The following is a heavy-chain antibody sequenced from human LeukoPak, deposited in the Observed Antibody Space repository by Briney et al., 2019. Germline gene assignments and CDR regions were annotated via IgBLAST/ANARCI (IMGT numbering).Heavy chain of an antibody. J-gene: IGHJ5*02. CDR3: ARVTSGYDNWFDP. V-gene: IGHV1-69*05. CDR1: GGTFSSYA. D-gene: IGHD3-16*01. CDR2: IIPIFGTA. Sequence: GASVKVSCKASGGTFSSYAISWVRQAPGQGLEWMGGIIPIFGTANYAQKLQGRVTMTTDTSTSTAYMELRSLRSDDTAVYYCARVTSGYDNWFDPWGQGTLVTVSS.